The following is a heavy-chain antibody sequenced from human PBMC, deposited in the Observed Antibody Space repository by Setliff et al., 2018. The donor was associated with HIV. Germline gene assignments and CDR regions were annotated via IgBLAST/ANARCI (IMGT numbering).Heavy chain of an antibody. D-gene: IGHD3-22*01. J-gene: IGHJ4*02. CDR2: ISGSAGST. CDR3: AKAARDYYDSSGYYIGIDY. CDR1: GFNFSSYA. Sequence: SCAASGFNFSSYAMSWVRQAPGKGLHWVSAISGSAGSTYYADSVKGRCTISRDNFNSTLYLQMNSLRAEDTAVYYCAKAARDYYDSSGYYIGIDYWGRGTLVTVSS. V-gene: IGHV3-23*01.